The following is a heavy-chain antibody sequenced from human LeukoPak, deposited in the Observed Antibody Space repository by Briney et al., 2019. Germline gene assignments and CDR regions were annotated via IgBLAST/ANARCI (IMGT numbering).Heavy chain of an antibody. Sequence: PGGSLRLSCAASGFTFSSYAMHWVRQAPGKGLEWVSAISGSGGSTYYADSVKGRFTISRDNSKNTLYLQMNSLRAEDTAVYYCAKDRSVPTTRDRAFDIWGQGTMVTVSS. D-gene: IGHD2-15*01. CDR2: ISGSGGST. CDR3: AKDRSVPTTRDRAFDI. J-gene: IGHJ3*02. CDR1: GFTFSSYA. V-gene: IGHV3-23*01.